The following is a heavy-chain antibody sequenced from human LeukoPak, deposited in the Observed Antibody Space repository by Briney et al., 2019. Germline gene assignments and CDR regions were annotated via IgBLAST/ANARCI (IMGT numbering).Heavy chain of an antibody. CDR1: GYTFTDHY. J-gene: IGHJ4*02. CDR2: MNPSDNGV. D-gene: IGHD6-13*01. CDR3: ARKGYPRGPHHYLDY. Sequence: GASVKVSCKASGYTFTDHYIHWVRQAPGQGLEWMGWMNPSDNGVNYAQKFQGRVAMTRDTSISTAYVEVTRLTSDDTAVYYCARKGYPRGPHHYLDYWGQGTLVTVSS. V-gene: IGHV1-2*02.